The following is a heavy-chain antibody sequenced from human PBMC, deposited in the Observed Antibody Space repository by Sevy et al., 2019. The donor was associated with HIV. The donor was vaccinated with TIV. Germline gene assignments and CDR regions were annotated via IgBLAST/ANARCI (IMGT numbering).Heavy chain of an antibody. Sequence: ASVKVSCKASGGTFSSYAISWVRQAPGQGLEWMGGSIPLFGTANYAQKFQGRVTITADESTSTAYMELSSLRSEDPAVYYCARRVSSSDDYYYGMDVWGQGTTVTVSS. CDR1: GGTFSSYA. J-gene: IGHJ6*02. CDR3: ARRVSSSDDYYYGMDV. D-gene: IGHD6-6*01. V-gene: IGHV1-69*13. CDR2: SIPLFGTA.